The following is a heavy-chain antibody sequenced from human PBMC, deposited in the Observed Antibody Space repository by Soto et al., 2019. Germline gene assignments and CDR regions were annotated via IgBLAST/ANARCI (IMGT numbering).Heavy chain of an antibody. J-gene: IGHJ6*02. CDR3: AKDTLNCSGGSCYSLLYYYGMDV. V-gene: IGHV3-43*01. D-gene: IGHD2-15*01. Sequence: GGSLRLSCAASGFTFDDYTMHWVRQAPGKGLEWVSLISWDGGSTYYADSVKGRFTISRDNSKNSLYLQMNSLRTEDTALYYCAKDTLNCSGGSCYSLLYYYGMDVWGQGTTVTVSS. CDR2: ISWDGGST. CDR1: GFTFDDYT.